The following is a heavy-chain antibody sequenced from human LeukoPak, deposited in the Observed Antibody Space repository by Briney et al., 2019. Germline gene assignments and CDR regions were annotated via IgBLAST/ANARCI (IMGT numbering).Heavy chain of an antibody. CDR3: AKSNWNPFYYFDY. Sequence: PGGSLRLSCAASGFTFSSYWMSWVRQAPGKGLEWVANIKQDGSEKYYVDSVKGRFTISRDNAKNSLYLQMNSLRAEDTAVYYCAKSNWNPFYYFDYWGQGTLVTVSS. D-gene: IGHD1-20*01. J-gene: IGHJ4*02. CDR1: GFTFSSYW. V-gene: IGHV3-7*03. CDR2: IKQDGSEK.